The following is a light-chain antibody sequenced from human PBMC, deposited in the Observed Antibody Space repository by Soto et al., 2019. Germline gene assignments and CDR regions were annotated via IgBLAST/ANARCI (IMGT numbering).Light chain of an antibody. CDR1: QNIRRY. J-gene: IGKJ4*01. CDR3: HQTSNIPFT. Sequence: DIQMTQSPSSLSASVGDRVTITCRASQNIRRYLNWNQQKQGKAPKLLIYATSSLQSGVSSRFSGSGSGAEFTLTISSLQPEDFATYYCHQTSNIPFTFGGGTKVEN. CDR2: ATS. V-gene: IGKV1-39*01.